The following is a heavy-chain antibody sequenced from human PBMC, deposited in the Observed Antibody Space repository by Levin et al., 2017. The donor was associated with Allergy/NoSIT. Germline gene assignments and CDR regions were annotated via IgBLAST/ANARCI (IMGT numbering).Heavy chain of an antibody. CDR3: ARVWGRTLRLWDFAL. V-gene: IGHV3-30*03. D-gene: IGHD3-16*01. Sequence: GGSLRLSCTASGFSLSTYAIHWVRRAPGKGLEWVAVISTDSTDKYYADSLMGRFSISRDDSKNTVYLEMDALRTEDAAVYYCARVWGRTLRLWDFALWGQGTLVTVSS. CDR1: GFSLSTYA. J-gene: IGHJ1*01. CDR2: ISTDSTDK.